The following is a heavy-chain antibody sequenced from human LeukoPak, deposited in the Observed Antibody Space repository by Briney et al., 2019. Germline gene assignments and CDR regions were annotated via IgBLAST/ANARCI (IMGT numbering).Heavy chain of an antibody. CDR1: GGSVGSDY. J-gene: IGHJ4*02. Sequence: TSETLSLTYTLSGGSVGSDYWNWIRQAPGKGLEWIGYIRYSGSTNHNSSLKSRVTLSVDTSRNQYSLKLSSVTAADTAVYYCARDGVARGFVYWGQRTLVTVSS. CDR3: ARDGVARGFVY. D-gene: IGHD3-3*01. CDR2: IRYSGST. V-gene: IGHV4-59*02.